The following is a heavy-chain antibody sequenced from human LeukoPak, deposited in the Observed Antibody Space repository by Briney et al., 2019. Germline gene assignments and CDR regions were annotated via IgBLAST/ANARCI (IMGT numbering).Heavy chain of an antibody. CDR2: INPSGGST. CDR1: GGTFSSYA. CDR3: ARENYYGSASPFDY. D-gene: IGHD3-10*01. J-gene: IGHJ4*02. Sequence: EASVKVSCKASGGTFSSYAISWVRQAPGQGLEWMGIINPSGGSTSYAQKFQGRVTMTRDTSTSTVYMELSSLRSEDTAVYYCARENYYGSASPFDYWGQGTLVTVSS. V-gene: IGHV1-46*01.